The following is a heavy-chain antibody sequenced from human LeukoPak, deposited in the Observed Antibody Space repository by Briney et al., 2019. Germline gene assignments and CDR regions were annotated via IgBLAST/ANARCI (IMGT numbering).Heavy chain of an antibody. D-gene: IGHD1-1*01. CDR3: ARLTQLNYADS. V-gene: IGHV5-51*01. CDR1: GYSFANYW. CDR2: IYPGDSKT. J-gene: IGHJ4*02. Sequence: GESLKISCKGSGYSFANYWIGWVRQMPGKGLEWMGIIYPGDSKTRYGPSFQGQVAISVDKSLSTAYLQWSSLEASDTAMYYCARLTQLNYADSWGQGTLVTVSS.